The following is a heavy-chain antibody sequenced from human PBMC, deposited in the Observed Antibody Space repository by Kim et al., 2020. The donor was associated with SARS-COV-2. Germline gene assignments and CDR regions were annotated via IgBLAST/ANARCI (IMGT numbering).Heavy chain of an antibody. J-gene: IGHJ4*02. Sequence: GESLKISCKGSGYSFTSYWISWVRQMPGKGLEWMGRIDPSDSYTNYSPSFQGHVTISADKSISTAYLQWSSLKASDTAMYYCARESYDSSGYYTNAYFDYWGQGTLVTVSS. CDR2: IDPSDSYT. D-gene: IGHD3-22*01. V-gene: IGHV5-10-1*01. CDR3: ARESYDSSGYYTNAYFDY. CDR1: GYSFTSYW.